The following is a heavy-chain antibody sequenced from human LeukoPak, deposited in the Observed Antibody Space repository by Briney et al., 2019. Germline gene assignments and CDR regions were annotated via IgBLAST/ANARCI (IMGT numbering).Heavy chain of an antibody. D-gene: IGHD6-13*01. J-gene: IGHJ4*02. CDR2: IKSETDGATT. CDR1: GLTFSNAW. V-gene: IGHV3-15*01. Sequence: GGSLRLSCAGSGLTFSNAWMTWVRQAPGKGLEWVGHIKSETDGATTEYTTPVKGRFTISRDDSKNTLYLQMNSLKTEDTALYYCTTKHGFQEGIDYWGQGTLVTVSS. CDR3: TTKHGFQEGIDY.